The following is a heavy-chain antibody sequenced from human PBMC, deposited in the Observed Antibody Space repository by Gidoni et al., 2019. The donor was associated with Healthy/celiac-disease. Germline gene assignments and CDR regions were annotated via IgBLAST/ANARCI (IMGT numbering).Heavy chain of an antibody. D-gene: IGHD4-17*01. V-gene: IGHV3-30-3*01. CDR2: ISYDGSNK. CDR3: ARGIYGDYAFDY. J-gene: IGHJ4*02. CDR1: GFTFSSYA. Sequence: QVQLVESGGGVVQPGRSLRLSCAASGFTFSSYAMHWVRQAPGKGLGWVAVISYDGSNKYYADSVKGRFTISRDNSKNTLYLQMNSLRAEDTAVYYCARGIYGDYAFDYWGQGTLVTVSS.